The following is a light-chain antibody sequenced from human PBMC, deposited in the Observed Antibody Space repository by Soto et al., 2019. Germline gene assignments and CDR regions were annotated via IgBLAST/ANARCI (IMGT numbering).Light chain of an antibody. CDR1: SSNIGTYD. J-gene: IGLJ3*02. Sequence: QSVLTQPPSVSGAPGQRVTISCTGSSSNIGTYDVHWYQQLPGTAPKLLIYGNSNRPSGVPDRFSGSKSGTSASLAITGLQAEDAADYYCQSYDSSLSGWVFGGGTKLTVL. CDR2: GNS. CDR3: QSYDSSLSGWV. V-gene: IGLV1-40*01.